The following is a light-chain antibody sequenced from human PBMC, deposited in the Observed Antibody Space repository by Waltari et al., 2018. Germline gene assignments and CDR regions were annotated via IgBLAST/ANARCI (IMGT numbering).Light chain of an antibody. Sequence: VLIQSPATLALSAGERATLSCRASQSVRNYLAWFQQKPGQVPRLLIYDTSNRGTGVPARFSGSGSGTDFTLTISSLESEDFAVYYCQQRSSWPLTFGGGTKVQIK. CDR2: DTS. CDR3: QQRSSWPLT. J-gene: IGKJ4*01. CDR1: QSVRNY. V-gene: IGKV3-11*01.